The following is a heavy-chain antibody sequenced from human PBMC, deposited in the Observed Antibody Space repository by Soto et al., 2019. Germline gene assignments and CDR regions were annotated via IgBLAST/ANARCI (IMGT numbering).Heavy chain of an antibody. CDR2: IYYSGST. J-gene: IGHJ4*02. V-gene: IGHV4-39*01. CDR1: GGSISSSSYY. CDR3: ARRGWYYFDY. Sequence: QLQLQESGPGLVKPSETLSLTCTVSGGSISSSSYYWGWIRQPPGKGLEWIGSIYYSGSTYYNPPLKSRVTISVDTSKNQFSLKLSSVTAADTAVYYCARRGWYYFDYWGQGTLVTVSS. D-gene: IGHD2-15*01.